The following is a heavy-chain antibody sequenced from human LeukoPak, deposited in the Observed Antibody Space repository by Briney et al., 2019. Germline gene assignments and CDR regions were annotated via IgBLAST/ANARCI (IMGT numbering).Heavy chain of an antibody. CDR3: AREAFYYYYGMDV. V-gene: IGHV4-4*02. J-gene: IGHJ6*02. CDR1: GGSISSSNW. CDR2: IYHSRST. Sequence: PSETLSLTCAVSGGSISSSNWWSWVRQPPGKGLEWIGEIYHSRSTNYNPSLKSRVTISVDKSKNQFSLKLSSVTAADTAVYYCAREAFYYYYGMDVWGQGTTVTVSS.